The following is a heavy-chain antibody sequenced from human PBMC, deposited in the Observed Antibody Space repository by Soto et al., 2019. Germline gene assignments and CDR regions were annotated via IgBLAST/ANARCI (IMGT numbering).Heavy chain of an antibody. Sequence: QVQLQESGPGLVKPSQTLSLTCTVSGGSISSGGYYWSWIRQHPGKGLEWIGYIYYSGSTYYNPSLKSRVTIAVATSKHQFSLKLSSVTAADTAVYYCARGGRRSPGMDVWGQGTTVTVSS. CDR2: IYYSGST. CDR1: GGSISSGGYY. V-gene: IGHV4-31*03. J-gene: IGHJ6*02. CDR3: ARGGRRSPGMDV.